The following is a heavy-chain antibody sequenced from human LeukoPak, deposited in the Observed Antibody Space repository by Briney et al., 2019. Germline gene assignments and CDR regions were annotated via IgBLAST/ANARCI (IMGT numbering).Heavy chain of an antibody. Sequence: GASVKVSCTASGYTFTGYYMHWVRQAPGQGLEWMGWIKPNNGGTNYAQKFQGRVTMTRDTSISTASMELSRLRSDDTAVYYCARARGDIVVVPAAIWFDPWGQGTLVTVSS. D-gene: IGHD2-2*01. CDR3: ARARGDIVVVPAAIWFDP. V-gene: IGHV1-2*02. J-gene: IGHJ5*02. CDR2: IKPNNGGT. CDR1: GYTFTGYY.